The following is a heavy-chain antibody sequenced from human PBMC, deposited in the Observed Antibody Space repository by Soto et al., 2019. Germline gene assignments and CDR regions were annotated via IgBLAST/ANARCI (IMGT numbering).Heavy chain of an antibody. Sequence: GASVKVSCKASGYTFTSYGISWVRQAPGQGLEWMGWISAYNGNTNYAQKLQGRVTMTTDTSTSTAYMELRSLRSDDTAVYYCARDLKLLGYCSGGSCYFDYWGQGTLVTVSS. J-gene: IGHJ4*02. CDR1: GYTFTSYG. D-gene: IGHD2-15*01. CDR2: ISAYNGNT. V-gene: IGHV1-18*01. CDR3: ARDLKLLGYCSGGSCYFDY.